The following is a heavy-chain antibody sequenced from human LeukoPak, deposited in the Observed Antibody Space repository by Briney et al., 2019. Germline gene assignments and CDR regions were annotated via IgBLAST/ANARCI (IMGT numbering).Heavy chain of an antibody. CDR3: AKDPSGSYFPNWFDR. V-gene: IGHV3-23*01. CDR2: ISGSGGST. D-gene: IGHD1-26*01. Sequence: GGSLRLSCAASGFTFSSYAMSWVRQAPGKGLEWVSAISGSGGSTYYADSVKGRFTISRDNSKNTLYLQMNSLRAEDTAIYNCAKDPSGSYFPNWFDRWGQGTLVIVSS. J-gene: IGHJ5*02. CDR1: GFTFSSYA.